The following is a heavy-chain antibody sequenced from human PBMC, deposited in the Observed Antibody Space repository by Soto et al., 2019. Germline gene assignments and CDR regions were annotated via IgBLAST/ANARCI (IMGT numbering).Heavy chain of an antibody. CDR3: AREDILGVRSFDY. D-gene: IGHD3-9*01. CDR2: ISSGSKTI. J-gene: IGHJ4*02. V-gene: IGHV3-48*02. CDR1: GFTFSGYS. Sequence: LRLSCAASGFTFSGYSVNWVRQAPGKGLEWVSYISSGSKTIYYAESVKGRFTVSRDNARNSQYLQMNSLRDEDTAVYYCAREDILGVRSFDYWGQGTLVTVSS.